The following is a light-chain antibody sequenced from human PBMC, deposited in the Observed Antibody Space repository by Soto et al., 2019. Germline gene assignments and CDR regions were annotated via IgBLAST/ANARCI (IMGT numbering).Light chain of an antibody. CDR1: SSDVGGYNF. Sequence: QSALTQPASVSGSPGQSITISCTGTSSDVGGYNFVSWYQQHPGNAPKLIIYDVTSRPSGVSNRFSGSKSGNAASLTISALQAEDEALYYCNSYTTSGAVVFVGGTKVTVL. J-gene: IGLJ3*02. CDR2: DVT. V-gene: IGLV2-14*03. CDR3: NSYTTSGAVV.